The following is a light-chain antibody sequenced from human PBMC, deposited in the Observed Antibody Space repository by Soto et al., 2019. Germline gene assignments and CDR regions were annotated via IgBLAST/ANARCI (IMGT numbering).Light chain of an antibody. CDR2: DVS. CDR3: SSYTSSSTHV. CDR1: SSDVGAYTF. Sequence: QSALTQPASVSVSPGQSITISCTGTSSDVGAYTFVSWYQQHPDKVPKLMIFDVSRRPSGVSDRFSGSKSGNTASLTISGLQPEDEADYYCSSYTSSSTHVFGSGTKVTV. V-gene: IGLV2-14*03. J-gene: IGLJ1*01.